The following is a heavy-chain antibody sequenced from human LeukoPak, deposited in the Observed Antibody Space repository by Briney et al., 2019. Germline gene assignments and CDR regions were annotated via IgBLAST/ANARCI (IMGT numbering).Heavy chain of an antibody. CDR3: ARERDYVWGSYRPKVDY. J-gene: IGHJ4*02. Sequence: SETLSLTCAVSGYSISSGYYWGWIRQPPGKGLEWIGSIYHRGSTYYNPSLKRRVTISVDTSKNQFSLKLSSVTAADTAVYYCARERDYVWGSYRPKVDYWGQGTLVTVSS. CDR1: GYSISSGYY. D-gene: IGHD3-16*02. V-gene: IGHV4-38-2*02. CDR2: IYHRGST.